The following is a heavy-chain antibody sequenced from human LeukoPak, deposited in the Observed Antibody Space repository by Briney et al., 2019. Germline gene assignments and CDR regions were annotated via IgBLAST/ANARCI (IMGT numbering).Heavy chain of an antibody. J-gene: IGHJ6*03. CDR1: GLTFSSYS. D-gene: IGHD1-26*01. V-gene: IGHV3-21*01. Sequence: GGSLRLSGAASGLTFSSYSMNWVRRAPGKGLEWVSSISSSSSYIYYADSVKGRFTISRDNAKNSLYLQMNSLRAEDTAVYYCARVVDSHYYYYMDVWGKGTTVTVSS. CDR2: ISSSSSYI. CDR3: ARVVDSHYYYYMDV.